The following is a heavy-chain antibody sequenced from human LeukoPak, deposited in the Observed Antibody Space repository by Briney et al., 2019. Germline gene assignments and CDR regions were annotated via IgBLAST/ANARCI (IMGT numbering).Heavy chain of an antibody. Sequence: PSETLSLTCTVFGGSITSGTNYWTWIRQPAGRGLEWIGRIYNRGGTDYNPSLKSRITISLDTSKNQFSLKLNSMTAADTAVYYCARNAPEGLDYWGQGTLVTVS. D-gene: IGHD2-2*01. CDR3: ARNAPEGLDY. V-gene: IGHV4-61*02. CDR2: IYNRGGT. CDR1: GGSITSGTNY. J-gene: IGHJ4*02.